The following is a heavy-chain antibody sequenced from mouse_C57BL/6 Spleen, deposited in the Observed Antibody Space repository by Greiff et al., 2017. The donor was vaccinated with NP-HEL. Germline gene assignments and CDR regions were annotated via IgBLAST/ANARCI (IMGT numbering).Heavy chain of an antibody. CDR1: GYTFTSYW. CDR2: IHPNSGST. D-gene: IGHD2-12*01. V-gene: IGHV1-64*01. CDR3: ARLGGLRRVPFTY. J-gene: IGHJ3*01. Sequence: VKLQQPGAELVKPGASVKLSCKASGYTFTSYWMHWVKQRPGQGLEWIGMIHPNSGSTNYNEKFKSKATLTVDKSSSTAYMQLSSLTSEDSAVYYCARLGGLRRVPFTYWGQGTLVTVAA.